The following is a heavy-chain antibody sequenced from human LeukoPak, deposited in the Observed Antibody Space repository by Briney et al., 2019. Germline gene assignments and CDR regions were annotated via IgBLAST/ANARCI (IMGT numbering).Heavy chain of an antibody. CDR3: ARDNLYYYDSSGYNWFDP. J-gene: IGHJ5*02. Sequence: SETLSLTCAVYGGSFSGYYWSWIRQPPGKGLEWIGEINHSGSTNYNPSLKSRVTISVDTSKNQFSLKLSSVTAADTVVYYCARDNLYYYDSSGYNWFDPWGQGTLVTVSS. D-gene: IGHD3-22*01. V-gene: IGHV4-34*01. CDR2: INHSGST. CDR1: GGSFSGYY.